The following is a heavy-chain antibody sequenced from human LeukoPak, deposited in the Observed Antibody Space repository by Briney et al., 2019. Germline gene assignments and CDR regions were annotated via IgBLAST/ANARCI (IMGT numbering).Heavy chain of an antibody. J-gene: IGHJ3*01. D-gene: IGHD6-13*01. CDR1: GFIFSSYS. V-gene: IGHV3-21*01. CDR2: ITSSSNYI. CDR3: AREGIAGPKDV. Sequence: GGSLRLSCAASGFIFSSYSMNWVRQAPGKGLEWVSSITSSSNYINYADSVKGRFTISRDNAKNSLYLQMNSLIVEDTALYYCAREGIAGPKDVWGQGTMVTVSS.